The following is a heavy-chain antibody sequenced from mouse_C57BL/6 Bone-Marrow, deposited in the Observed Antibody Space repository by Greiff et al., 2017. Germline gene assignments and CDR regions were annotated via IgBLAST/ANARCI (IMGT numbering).Heavy chain of an antibody. CDR2: IHPNSGST. D-gene: IGHD2-4*01. CDR3: ARGGWDYPAY. J-gene: IGHJ3*01. CDR1: GYTFTSYW. Sequence: QVQLKQPGAELVKPGASVKLSCKASGYTFTSYWMHWVKQRPGQGLEWIGMIHPNSGSTNYNEKFKSKATLTVDKSSSTAYMQLSSLTSEDSAVYDCARGGWDYPAYWGQGTLVTVSA. V-gene: IGHV1-64*01.